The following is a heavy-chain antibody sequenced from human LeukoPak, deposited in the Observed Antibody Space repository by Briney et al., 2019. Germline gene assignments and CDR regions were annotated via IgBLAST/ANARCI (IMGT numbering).Heavy chain of an antibody. J-gene: IGHJ5*02. D-gene: IGHD2-15*01. CDR3: ANAHPIGYCSGGSCYSAFDP. V-gene: IGHV3-23*01. CDR2: ISGSGGST. Sequence: GGSLRLSCAASGFSFSSYGMTWVRQAPGKGLEWVSRISGSGGSTYYADSMKGRFTISRDNSKNTLYLQMNGLRAEDTAVYYCANAHPIGYCSGGSCYSAFDPWGQGTLVTVSS. CDR1: GFSFSSYG.